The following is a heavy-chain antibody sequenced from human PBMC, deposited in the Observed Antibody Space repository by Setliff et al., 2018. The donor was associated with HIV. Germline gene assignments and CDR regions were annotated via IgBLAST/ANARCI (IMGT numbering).Heavy chain of an antibody. CDR1: GDSVSDYY. CDR3: SRGTFGGVIAQYYFDY. V-gene: IGHV4-4*09. CDR2: ISTFRGT. Sequence: SETLSLTCSVSGDSVSDYYWGWIRQPPGKGLEWIGDISTFRGTNYSPSLQSRVTISMDTSKNQLSLNLSSATAADTAVYYCSRGTFGGVIAQYYFDYWGQGTLVTVSS. J-gene: IGHJ4*02. D-gene: IGHD3-16*02.